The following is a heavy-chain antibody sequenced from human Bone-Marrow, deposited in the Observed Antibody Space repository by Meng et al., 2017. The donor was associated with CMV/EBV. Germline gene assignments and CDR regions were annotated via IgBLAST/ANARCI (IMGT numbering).Heavy chain of an antibody. CDR1: GVSMRTHY. Sequence: HGPPREAAHDLFMLSDPLSPAGRCSGVSMRTHYWSWIRQTPGKGLEWIASIHYTGRADYSPSLKIRVTVSLDASKSQFSLTLNSVTAADTATYYCAGSRPGGGACDYWGQGILVTVSS. V-gene: IGHV4-59*11. CDR3: AGSRPGGGACDY. J-gene: IGHJ4*02. D-gene: IGHD3-16*01. CDR2: IHYTGRA.